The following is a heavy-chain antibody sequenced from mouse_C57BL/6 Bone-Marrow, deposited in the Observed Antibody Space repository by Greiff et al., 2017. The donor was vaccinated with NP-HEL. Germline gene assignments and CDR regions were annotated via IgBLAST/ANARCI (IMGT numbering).Heavy chain of an antibody. D-gene: IGHD5-1*01. V-gene: IGHV1-81*01. Sequence: LVESGAELARPGASVKLSCKASGYTFTSYGISWVKQRTGQGLEWIGEIYPRSGNTYYNEKFKGKATLTADKSSSTAYMELRSLTSEDSAVYFCASQRVLVPYAMDYWGQGTSVTVSS. CDR2: IYPRSGNT. J-gene: IGHJ4*01. CDR1: GYTFTSYG. CDR3: ASQRVLVPYAMDY.